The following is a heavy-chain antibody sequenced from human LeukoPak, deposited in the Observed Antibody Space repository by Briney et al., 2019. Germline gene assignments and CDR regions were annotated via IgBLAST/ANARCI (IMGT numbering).Heavy chain of an antibody. CDR1: GGSISSGGSS. V-gene: IGHV4-30-2*01. CDR3: AGGAIVKGRPFDY. J-gene: IGHJ4*02. Sequence: SQTLSLTCAVSGGSISSGGSSWSWIRQPPGKGLEWIGYIYHSGSTYYNPSLKSRVTISVDRSKNQFSLKLSSVTAADTAVYYCAGGAIVKGRPFDYWGQGTLVTVSS. CDR2: IYHSGST. D-gene: IGHD3-16*02.